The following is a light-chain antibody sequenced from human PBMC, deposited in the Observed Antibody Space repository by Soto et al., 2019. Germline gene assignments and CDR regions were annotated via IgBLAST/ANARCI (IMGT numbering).Light chain of an antibody. CDR1: QSISGWC. V-gene: IGKV3-20*01. J-gene: IGKJ1*01. Sequence: ESVLMQSPGTLSLSPRKRAALSCKASQSISGWCLAWYQQKPGQATRLLSYGASSRATGIPDRFSGSGSGTDFTLTISRLEPEDFAVYDCQQYGSSPPTFGQGTKVEIK. CDR2: GAS. CDR3: QQYGSSPPT.